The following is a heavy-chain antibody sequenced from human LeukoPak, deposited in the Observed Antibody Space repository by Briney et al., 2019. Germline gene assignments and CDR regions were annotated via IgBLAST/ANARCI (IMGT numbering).Heavy chain of an antibody. CDR3: ARAPVYDSSGYYDYYYYYMDV. CDR1: GFTVSSNY. J-gene: IGHJ6*03. Sequence: GGSLKLSCAASGFTVSSNYMSWVRQAPGKGLEWVSVIYSGGSTYYADSVKGRFTISIDNSKNTLYLQMNSLRAEDTAVYYCARAPVYDSSGYYDYYYYYMDVWGKGTTVTVSS. V-gene: IGHV3-66*02. D-gene: IGHD3-22*01. CDR2: IYSGGST.